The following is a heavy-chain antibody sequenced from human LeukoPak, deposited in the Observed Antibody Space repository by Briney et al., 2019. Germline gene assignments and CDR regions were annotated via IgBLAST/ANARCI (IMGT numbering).Heavy chain of an antibody. D-gene: IGHD3-10*01. CDR1: GGSISGHY. Sequence: LETLSLTCTVSGGSISGHYWSWIRQPPGKGLEWIGYRYYSGNTKYNPSLKSRVTISVDTSKNQFSLRLSSVTAADTAVYYCARGISGGVTVYNYYGMDGWGHGTTVTAS. CDR2: RYYSGNT. CDR3: ARGISGGVTVYNYYGMDG. V-gene: IGHV4-59*11. J-gene: IGHJ6*02.